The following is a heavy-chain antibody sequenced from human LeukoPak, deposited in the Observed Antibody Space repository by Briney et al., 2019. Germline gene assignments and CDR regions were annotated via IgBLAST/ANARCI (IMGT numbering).Heavy chain of an antibody. CDR2: ISGSGGST. CDR1: GFTFSSYA. Sequence: GGSLRLSCAASGFTFSSYAMSWVRQAPGKGLEWVSAISGSGGSTYYADPVEGRFTISRDNSKNTLYLQMNSLRAEDTAVYYCAKDNIVVVVAAPFDYWGQGTLVTVSS. CDR3: AKDNIVVVVAAPFDY. J-gene: IGHJ4*02. D-gene: IGHD2-15*01. V-gene: IGHV3-23*01.